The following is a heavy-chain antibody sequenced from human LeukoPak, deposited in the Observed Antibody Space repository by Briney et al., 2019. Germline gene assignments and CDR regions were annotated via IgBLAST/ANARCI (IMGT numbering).Heavy chain of an antibody. V-gene: IGHV4-34*01. D-gene: IGHD3-22*01. J-gene: IGHJ4*02. CDR3: AXQXGGXHYYHRRCDY. CDR1: GGSFSGYY. CDR2: INHSGST. Sequence: PSETLSLTCAVYGGSFSGYYWSWIRQPPGKGLEWIGEINHSGSTNYNPSLKSRVTISVDTSKNQFSLKLSSVTAADTAVYYCAXQXGGXHYYHRRCDYWGQGTLVTVSS.